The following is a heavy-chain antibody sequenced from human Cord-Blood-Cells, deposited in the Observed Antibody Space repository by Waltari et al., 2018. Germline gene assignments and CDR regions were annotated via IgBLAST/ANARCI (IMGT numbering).Heavy chain of an antibody. CDR3: ARPLELGTEGDY. Sequence: QVQLVQSGAEVKKPGASVKVSCKASGYTFTGYYMHWVRQAPGQGLEWMGRINPNRGGTNYAQKFQGRVTMTRDTSISTAYMELSRLRSDDTAVYYCARPLELGTEGDYWGQGTLVTVSS. CDR1: GYTFTGYY. J-gene: IGHJ4*02. D-gene: IGHD7-27*01. CDR2: INPNRGGT. V-gene: IGHV1-2*06.